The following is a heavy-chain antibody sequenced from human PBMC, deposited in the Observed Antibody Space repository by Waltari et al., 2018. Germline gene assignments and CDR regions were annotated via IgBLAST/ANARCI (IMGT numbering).Heavy chain of an antibody. Sequence: EEQLVESVVGLVQPGDSLRLSCAASGFTFSSFWLNWFRQDPGKGPLWVSRISSDASDTTYADSVKGRFTISRDNARNTLYLQMNRLRAEDTAVYFCARVSRRTYRSPVPGRHYYYGMDVWGQGTTVTVSS. D-gene: IGHD1-1*01. J-gene: IGHJ6*02. CDR1: GFTFSSFW. V-gene: IGHV3-74*03. CDR2: ISSDASDT. CDR3: ARVSRRTYRSPVPGRHYYYGMDV.